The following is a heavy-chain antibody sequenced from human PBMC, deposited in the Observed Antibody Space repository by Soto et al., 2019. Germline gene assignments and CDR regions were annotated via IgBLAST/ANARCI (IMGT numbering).Heavy chain of an antibody. J-gene: IGHJ6*02. D-gene: IGHD2-15*01. CDR2: IYPGDSDT. Sequence: PGESLKISCKGSEYSFTSYWIGWVRQMPGKGLEWMGIIYPGDSDTRYSPSFQGQVTISADKSISTAYLQWSSLKASDTAMYYCARHQSYCSGGSCYGMVPTYYYGMDVWGQGTTVTVSS. CDR3: ARHQSYCSGGSCYGMVPTYYYGMDV. CDR1: EYSFTSYW. V-gene: IGHV5-51*01.